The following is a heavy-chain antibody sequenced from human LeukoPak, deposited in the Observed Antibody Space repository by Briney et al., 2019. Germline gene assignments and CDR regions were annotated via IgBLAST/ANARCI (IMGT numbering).Heavy chain of an antibody. CDR1: GYTLTELS. Sequence: GASVKVSCKVSGYTLTELSMHWVRQAPGKGLEWMGGFDPEDGETIYAQKFQGRVTMTEDTSTDTAYMELSSLRSEDTAVYYCATTPGVRGSYYLYYFDYWGQGTLVTVSS. J-gene: IGHJ4*02. V-gene: IGHV1-24*01. D-gene: IGHD1-26*01. CDR2: FDPEDGET. CDR3: ATTPGVRGSYYLYYFDY.